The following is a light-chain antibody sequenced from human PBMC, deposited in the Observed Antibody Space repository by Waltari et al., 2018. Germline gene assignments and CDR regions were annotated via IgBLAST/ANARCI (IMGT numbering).Light chain of an antibody. J-gene: IGLJ1*01. V-gene: IGLV2-14*03. CDR2: DVD. Sequence: QSVLTQPASVSGSPGQSIPISCTGSGNDVGGYHYVSWYQQHPGKAPELLIYDVDRRPSGASTRFSGSKSGNTASLTISGLQPEDEADYYCSSYTVGNTLYVFGTGTTVTVL. CDR1: GNDVGGYHY. CDR3: SSYTVGNTLYV.